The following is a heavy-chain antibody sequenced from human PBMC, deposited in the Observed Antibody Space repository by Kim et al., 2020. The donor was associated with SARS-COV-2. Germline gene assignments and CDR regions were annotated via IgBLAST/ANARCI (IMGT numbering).Heavy chain of an antibody. V-gene: IGHV1-18*01. CDR2: ISTYSGNT. Sequence: ASVKVSCKASGYMFASYGLNWVRQAPGQGLEWMGWISTYSGNTKYSQKFQGRITMTTDTSTSTAYMELRSLRSDDTALYYCARATGTKSQFSYMDVWGQGTTVTVSS. D-gene: IGHD1-1*01. CDR1: GYMFASYG. CDR3: ARATGTKSQFSYMDV. J-gene: IGHJ6*03.